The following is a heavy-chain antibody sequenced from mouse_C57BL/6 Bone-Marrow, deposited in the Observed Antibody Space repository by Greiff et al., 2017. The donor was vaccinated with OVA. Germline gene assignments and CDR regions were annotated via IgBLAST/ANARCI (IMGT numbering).Heavy chain of an antibody. Sequence: VQLQQSGPELVKPGASVKIPCKASGYTFTDYNMDWVKQSHGKSLEWIGDINPNNGGTIYNQKFKGKATLTVDKSSSTAYMELRSLTSEDTAVYYCARGGSTMVTTGFDYWGQGTTLTVSS. V-gene: IGHV1-18*01. J-gene: IGHJ2*01. CDR1: GYTFTDYN. D-gene: IGHD2-2*01. CDR2: INPNNGGT. CDR3: ARGGSTMVTTGFDY.